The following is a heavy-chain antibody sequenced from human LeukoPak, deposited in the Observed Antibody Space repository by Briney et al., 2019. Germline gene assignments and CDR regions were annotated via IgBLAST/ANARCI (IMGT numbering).Heavy chain of an antibody. CDR3: ATMTTVTTGAENDY. CDR1: GGSISSYY. CDR2: IYTSGST. D-gene: IGHD4-17*01. V-gene: IGHV4-4*07. J-gene: IGHJ4*02. Sequence: PSETLSLTCTVSGGSISSYYWSWIRQPAGKGLEWIGRIYTSGSTNYNPSLKSRVTMSVDTSKNQFSLKLSSVTAADTAVYYCATMTTVTTGAENDYWGQGTLVTVSS.